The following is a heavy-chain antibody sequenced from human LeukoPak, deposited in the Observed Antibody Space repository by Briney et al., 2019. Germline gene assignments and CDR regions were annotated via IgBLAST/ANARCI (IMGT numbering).Heavy chain of an antibody. CDR1: GFIFSNYA. CDR3: AKVPRGHYFDY. Sequence: GGSLRLSYAASGFIFSNYAMSWVRQAPGKGLEWVSAISGSGASTYYADSVKGRFTISRDNSKNTLYLQMNSLRAEDTAVYYCAKVPRGHYFDYWGQGTLVTVSS. V-gene: IGHV3-23*01. D-gene: IGHD3/OR15-3a*01. J-gene: IGHJ4*02. CDR2: ISGSGAST.